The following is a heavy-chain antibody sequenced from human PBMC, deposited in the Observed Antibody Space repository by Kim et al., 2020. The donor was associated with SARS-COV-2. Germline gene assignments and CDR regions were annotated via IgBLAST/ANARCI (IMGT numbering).Heavy chain of an antibody. Sequence: VKGRFTISRDNSKNTLYLQMNSLRVEDMALYYFAKGDRIMIYYDRGIDCWGQGTLVTVSS. V-gene: IGHV3-23*01. CDR3: AKGDRIMIYYDRGIDC. J-gene: IGHJ4*01. D-gene: IGHD3-22*01.